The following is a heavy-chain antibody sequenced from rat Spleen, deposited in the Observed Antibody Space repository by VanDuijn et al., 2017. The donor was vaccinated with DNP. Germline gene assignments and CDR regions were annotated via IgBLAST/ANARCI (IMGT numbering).Heavy chain of an antibody. Sequence: EVQLQESGPGLVKPSQSLSLTCSVTGYSITSNYWGWIRKFPGNKMEWIGYISYSGSTRYNPSLKSRITITRDTSKNQFFLQLKSVTTEDTATYYCARGPNYGSGPDFFEYWGQVGLVTVSS. V-gene: IGHV3-1*01. CDR1: GYSITSNY. J-gene: IGHJ2*01. D-gene: IGHD1-11*01. CDR3: ARGPNYGSGPDFFEY. CDR2: ISYSGST.